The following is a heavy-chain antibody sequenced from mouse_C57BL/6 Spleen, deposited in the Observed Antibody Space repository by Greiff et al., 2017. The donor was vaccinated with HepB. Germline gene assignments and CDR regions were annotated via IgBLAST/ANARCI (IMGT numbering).Heavy chain of an antibody. CDR1: GYTFTIYW. CDR3: ARRSITRAMDY. V-gene: IGHV1-64*01. CDR2: IHPNSGST. J-gene: IGHJ4*01. D-gene: IGHD1-1*01. Sequence: QVQLQQPGAELVKPGASVKLSCKASGYTFTIYWMHWVKRRPGQGLEWIGMIHPNSGSTNYNEKFKSKATLTVDKSSSTAYMQLSSLTSEDSAVYYCARRSITRAMDYWGQGTSVTVSS.